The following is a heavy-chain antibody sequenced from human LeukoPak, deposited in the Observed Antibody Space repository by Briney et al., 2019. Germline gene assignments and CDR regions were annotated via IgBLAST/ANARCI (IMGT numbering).Heavy chain of an antibody. J-gene: IGHJ6*03. V-gene: IGHV4-34*01. D-gene: IGHD1-7*01. Sequence: AETLSLTCAVYGGSFSNYYWSWIRQPPGRGLEWIGEINDSGRTNYNPSLMSRGTVSVDTPKNQLSLRLTSVTATDTAVYHCARRWNYGRNYYIDVWGNGAPVSVSS. CDR3: ARRWNYGRNYYIDV. CDR2: INDSGRT. CDR1: GGSFSNYY.